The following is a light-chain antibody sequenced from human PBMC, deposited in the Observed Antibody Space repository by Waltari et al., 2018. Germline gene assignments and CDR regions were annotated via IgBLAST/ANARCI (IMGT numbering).Light chain of an antibody. V-gene: IGLV3-19*01. CDR3: HSRDSSGDVV. CDR1: RLRNSY. J-gene: IGLJ2*01. CDR2: GKN. Sequence: SSELTQDPAVSVALGQTVRITCQGDRLRNSYVSWFPQQPGQAPALVIYGKNNRPSGIPDRLSASSSGSTASLTIIGAQAEDEADYYCHSRDSSGDVVIGGGTKLTVV.